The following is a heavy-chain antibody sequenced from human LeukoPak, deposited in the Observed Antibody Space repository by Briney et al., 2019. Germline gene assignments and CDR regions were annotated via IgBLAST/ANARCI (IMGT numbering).Heavy chain of an antibody. CDR3: AREKKAGVVIDY. Sequence: ASVKVSCKASGYIFTGYYMHWVRQAPGQGLEWMGWINPNSGDTNYAQKFQGRVTMTRDTSISTVYMELSSLRSEDTAVYYCAREKKAGVVIDYWGQGTLVTVSS. D-gene: IGHD3-3*01. CDR1: GYIFTGYY. CDR2: INPNSGDT. J-gene: IGHJ4*02. V-gene: IGHV1-2*02.